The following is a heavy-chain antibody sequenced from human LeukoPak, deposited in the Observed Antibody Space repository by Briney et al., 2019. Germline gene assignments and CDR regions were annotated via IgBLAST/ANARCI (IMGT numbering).Heavy chain of an antibody. CDR2: MNPNSGNT. CDR1: GYTFTSYG. D-gene: IGHD6-19*01. V-gene: IGHV1-8*02. J-gene: IGHJ4*02. Sequence: ASVKVSCKASGYTFTSYGISWVRQATGQGLEWMGWMNPNSGNTGYAQKFQGRVTMTRNTSISTAYMELSSLRSEDTAVYYCAREKGYSSGWYLDYWGQGTLVTVSS. CDR3: AREKGYSSGWYLDY.